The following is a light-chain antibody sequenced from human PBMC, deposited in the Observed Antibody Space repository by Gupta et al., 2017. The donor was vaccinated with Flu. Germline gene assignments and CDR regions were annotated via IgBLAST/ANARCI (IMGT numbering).Light chain of an antibody. J-gene: IGKJ3*01. V-gene: IGKV1-33*01. CDR2: DAS. CDR3: QQYDVGPHLT. Sequence: SSLSASLGDSVTITCQANEDINNYLNWYQQKAGKAPKLLIYDASNLEAGVPSRFSGSGFGRDFALTINSLQPEDVGIYYCQQYDVGPHLTFGPGTTVDFK. CDR1: EDINNY.